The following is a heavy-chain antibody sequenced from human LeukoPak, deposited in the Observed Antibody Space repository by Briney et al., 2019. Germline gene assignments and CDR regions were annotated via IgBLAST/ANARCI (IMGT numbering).Heavy chain of an antibody. V-gene: IGHV3-49*03. Sequence: GRSLRLSCTGSGFTFSVSTMTWFRQAPGRGPEWVGFVRRKTYGGAALYAASVKGRFIITRDDSTSTAYLQMNNLKIEDTGVYYCTRGQGLYFWGRGTLVTVSS. CDR3: TRGQGLYF. CDR1: GFTFSVST. J-gene: IGHJ2*01. D-gene: IGHD2-8*01. CDR2: VRRKTYGGAA.